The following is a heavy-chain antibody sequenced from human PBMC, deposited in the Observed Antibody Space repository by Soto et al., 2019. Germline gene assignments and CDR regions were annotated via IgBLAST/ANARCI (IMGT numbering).Heavy chain of an antibody. V-gene: IGHV4-59*08. Sequence: PSETLSLTCTVSGGSISNHYWSWIRQPPGKGLEWIGYIYYNGNTNYNPPLKSRVTMSVDTSKNQISLKLSSVTAADTAMYYCARHGSEYLSSPFDYWGQGILVTVSS. D-gene: IGHD2-2*01. CDR2: IYYNGNT. J-gene: IGHJ4*02. CDR1: GGSISNHY. CDR3: ARHGSEYLSSPFDY.